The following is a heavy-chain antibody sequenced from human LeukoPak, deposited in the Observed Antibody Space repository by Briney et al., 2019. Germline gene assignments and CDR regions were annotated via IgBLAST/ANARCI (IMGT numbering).Heavy chain of an antibody. V-gene: IGHV3-33*01. J-gene: IGHJ4*02. CDR1: GFIFNNYG. Sequence: PGRSLRLSCAASGFIFNNYGMQWVRQAPGKGLEWVAGIWYDGSNKHYADSVKGRFTISRDNPKNTVYLQLNSLRAEDTGVYFCARDRNIVVPSGNFDSCGQGIVVTVSS. CDR3: ARDRNIVVPSGNFDS. CDR2: IWYDGSNK. D-gene: IGHD2-2*01.